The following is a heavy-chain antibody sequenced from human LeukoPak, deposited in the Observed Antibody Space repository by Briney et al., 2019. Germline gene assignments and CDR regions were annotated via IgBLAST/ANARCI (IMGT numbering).Heavy chain of an antibody. V-gene: IGHV1-8*01. Sequence: ASVKVSCKASGYTFTSYDINWVRQATGQGLEWMGWMNPNSGNTGYAQKFQGRVTMTRNTSISTAYMELSSLRSEDTAVYYCARVQYSGYEFDYWGQGTLVTVSS. J-gene: IGHJ4*02. D-gene: IGHD5-12*01. CDR2: MNPNSGNT. CDR1: GYTFTSYD. CDR3: ARVQYSGYEFDY.